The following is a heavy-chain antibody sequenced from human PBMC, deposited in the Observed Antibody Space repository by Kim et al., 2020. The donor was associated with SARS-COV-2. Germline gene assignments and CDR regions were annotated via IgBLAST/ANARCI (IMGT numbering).Heavy chain of an antibody. J-gene: IGHJ2*01. V-gene: IGHV4-34*01. Sequence: SETLSLTCAVYGGSFSGYYWSWIRQPPGKGLEWIGEINHSGSTNYNPSLKSRVTISVDTSKNQFSLKLSSVTAADTAVYYCASHHGGADLWGRGTLVTVSS. CDR1: GGSFSGYY. CDR2: INHSGST. CDR3: ASHHGGADL. D-gene: IGHD3-16*01.